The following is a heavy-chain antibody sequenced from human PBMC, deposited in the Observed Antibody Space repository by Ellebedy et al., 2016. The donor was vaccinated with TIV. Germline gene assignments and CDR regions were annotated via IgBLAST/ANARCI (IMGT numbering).Heavy chain of an antibody. CDR2: SYYTGST. Sequence: MPSETLSLTCSVSGGSISPYYWSWIRQLPGKGLQWIGFSYYTGSTNYNPTLKSRVTISVDTSKNQVSLRLSSVNAADTAVYYCASAPKQDFYDYWGQGTLVTVSS. D-gene: IGHD6-13*01. CDR3: ASAPKQDFYDY. CDR1: GGSISPYY. J-gene: IGHJ4*02. V-gene: IGHV4-59*01.